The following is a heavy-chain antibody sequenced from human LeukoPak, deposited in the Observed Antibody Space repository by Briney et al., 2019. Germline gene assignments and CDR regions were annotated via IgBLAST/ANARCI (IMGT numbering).Heavy chain of an antibody. V-gene: IGHV4-34*01. J-gene: IGHJ6*02. CDR3: VRTFYRSNMAQHYFGLDV. CDR1: GGSFNAFY. Sequence: SETLSLTCAVSGGSFNAFYWTWVRQPPGKGLEWIGEIYYSGNTNANPSLKSRITIFVDTPKNQVFLNLTSVTAADTAIYYRVRTFYRSNMAQHYFGLDVWGRGTTVTVS. CDR2: IYYSGNT. D-gene: IGHD6-19*01.